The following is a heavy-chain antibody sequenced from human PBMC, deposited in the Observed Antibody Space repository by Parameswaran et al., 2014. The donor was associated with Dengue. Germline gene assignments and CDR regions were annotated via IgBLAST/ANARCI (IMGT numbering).Heavy chain of an antibody. J-gene: IGHJ5*02. CDR3: GLPTAISSEIVSA. CDR2: INPSGGST. Sequence: WVRQAPGQGLEWMGIINPSGGSTSYAQKFQGRVTMTRDTSTSTVYMELSSLRSEDTAVYYCGLPTAISSEIVSAWGQGTLVTVSS. V-gene: IGHV1-46*01. D-gene: IGHD3-22*01.